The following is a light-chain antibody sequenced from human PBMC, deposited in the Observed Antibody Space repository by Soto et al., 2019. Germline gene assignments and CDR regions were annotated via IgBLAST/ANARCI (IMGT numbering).Light chain of an antibody. CDR3: QQYGSSSWT. CDR1: QTVRNNY. CDR2: DSS. Sequence: VLPQSPGTLSLSPGERATLSCRASQTVRNNYLAWYQQKPGQAPRLLIYDSSSRATGIPDRFSGSGSGTEFTLTISRLEAEDFAVYYCQQYGSSSWTFGQGTKVDIK. J-gene: IGKJ1*01. V-gene: IGKV3-20*01.